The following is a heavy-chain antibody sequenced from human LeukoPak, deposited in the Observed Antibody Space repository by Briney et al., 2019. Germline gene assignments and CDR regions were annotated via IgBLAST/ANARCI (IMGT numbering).Heavy chain of an antibody. CDR2: ISAYNGNT. V-gene: IGHV1-18*01. Sequence: ASVKVSCKASSYTFTSYGISWVRQAPGQGLEWMGWISAYNGNTNYAQKLQGRVTMTTDTSTSIAYMELRSLRSDDTAVYYCARGRRITIFGVVTLPPDYWGQGTLVTVSS. D-gene: IGHD3-3*01. J-gene: IGHJ4*02. CDR1: SYTFTSYG. CDR3: ARGRRITIFGVVTLPPDY.